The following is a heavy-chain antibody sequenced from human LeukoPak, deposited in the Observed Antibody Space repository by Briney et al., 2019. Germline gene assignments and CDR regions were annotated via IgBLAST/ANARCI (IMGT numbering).Heavy chain of an antibody. V-gene: IGHV3-30*18. J-gene: IGHJ4*02. CDR1: GFTFSSYS. D-gene: IGHD4-17*01. Sequence: GGSLRLSCAASGFTFSSYSMNWVRQAPGKGLEWVAVISYDGSNKYYADSVKGRFTISRDNSKNTLYLQMNSLRAEDAAVYYCAKDRSKGYYGDEFDFWGQGTLVTVSS. CDR2: ISYDGSNK. CDR3: AKDRSKGYYGDEFDF.